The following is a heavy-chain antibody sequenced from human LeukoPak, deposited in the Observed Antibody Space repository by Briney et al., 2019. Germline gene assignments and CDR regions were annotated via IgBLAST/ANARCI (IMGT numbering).Heavy chain of an antibody. J-gene: IGHJ4*02. V-gene: IGHV4-4*02. CDR3: AYDRAPLAAAGTGY. D-gene: IGHD6-13*01. Sequence: PSETLSLTCAVSGGSISSSNWWSWVRQPPGKGLEWIGEIYHSGSTNYNPSLKSRVTISVDKSKNQFSLKLSSVTAADTAVYYCAYDRAPLAAAGTGYWGQGTLVTVSS. CDR1: GGSISSSNW. CDR2: IYHSGST.